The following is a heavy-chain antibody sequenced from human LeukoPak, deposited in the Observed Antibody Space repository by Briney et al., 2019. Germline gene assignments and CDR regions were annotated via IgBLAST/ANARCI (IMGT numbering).Heavy chain of an antibody. D-gene: IGHD4-11*01. CDR1: GASISSYY. CDR2: IHISGTT. CDR3: ARSDSIIRWFDP. V-gene: IGHV4-4*07. Sequence: SETLSLTCNVSGASISSYYWSWIRQPAGKGLEWIGRIHISGTTNYNPSLKSRVTMSVDTSKNQFSLKLNSVTAADTAVYYCARSDSIIRWFDPWGQGTLVTVSS. J-gene: IGHJ5*02.